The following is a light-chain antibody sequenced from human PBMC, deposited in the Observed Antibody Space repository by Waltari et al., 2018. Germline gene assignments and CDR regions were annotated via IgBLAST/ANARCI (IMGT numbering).Light chain of an antibody. CDR3: AAWDDSLNGYV. CDR1: LANIAYNP. Sequence: QSVLTQPPSASGSPGPRLTVSCSANLANIAYNPVNWYQQLPGAAPKLLINNSFQRPYGVPYRFSGSKSCTSASLDISGLLSGDEATYYCAAWDDSLNGYVFGTGTNVSVL. V-gene: IGLV1-44*01. J-gene: IGLJ1*01. CDR2: NSF.